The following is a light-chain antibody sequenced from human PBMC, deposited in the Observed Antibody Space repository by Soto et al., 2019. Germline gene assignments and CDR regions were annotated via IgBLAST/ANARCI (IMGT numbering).Light chain of an antibody. J-gene: IGKJ5*01. Sequence: EIVLTQSPGTLSLSPGERATLSCRASHSVSSSYLAWYQQKPGQAPRLLIYDASNRATGIPARFSGSGSGTDFTLTISSLEPEVFAVYYCQQRSNWPLITFGQGTRLEIK. CDR1: HSVSSSY. V-gene: IGKV3-11*01. CDR2: DAS. CDR3: QQRSNWPLIT.